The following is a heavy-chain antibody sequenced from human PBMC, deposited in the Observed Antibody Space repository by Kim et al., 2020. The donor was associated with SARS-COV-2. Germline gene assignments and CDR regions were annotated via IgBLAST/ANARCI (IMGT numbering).Heavy chain of an antibody. D-gene: IGHD4-17*01. V-gene: IGHV1-24*01. Sequence: AQKFQGRVTMTEDTSTDTAYMELSSLRSEDTAVYYCATGYGDYRIYYFDYWGQGTLVTVSS. J-gene: IGHJ4*02. CDR3: ATGYGDYRIYYFDY.